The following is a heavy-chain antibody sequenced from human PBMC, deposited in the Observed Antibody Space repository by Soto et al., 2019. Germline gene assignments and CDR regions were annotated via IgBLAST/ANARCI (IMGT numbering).Heavy chain of an antibody. V-gene: IGHV1-69*01. D-gene: IGHD3-9*01. CDR1: GGTFSSYA. CDR2: IIPIFGTA. Sequence: RVSCKASGGTFSSYAISWVRQAPGQGLEWMGGIIPIFGTANYAQKFQGRVTITADESTSTAYMELSSLRSEDTAVYYCARVSDYDILTGLFDYWGQGTPVTVSS. J-gene: IGHJ4*02. CDR3: ARVSDYDILTGLFDY.